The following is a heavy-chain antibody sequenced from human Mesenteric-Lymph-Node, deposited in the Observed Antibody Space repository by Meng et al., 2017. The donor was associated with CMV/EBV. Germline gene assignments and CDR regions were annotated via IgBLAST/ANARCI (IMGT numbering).Heavy chain of an antibody. V-gene: IGHV1-69*01. D-gene: IGHD3-10*01. CDR3: AQLASGGIYYGGDDY. CDR1: GVTFSQFA. J-gene: IGHJ4*02. CDR2: IIPIFRKP. Sequence: SGVTFSQFAISWVRQAPGQGLEWMGGIIPIFRKPNYAQKFQGKITITADESTSTAYMELSSLKSEDSAVYYCAQLASGGIYYGGDDYWGQGTLVTVSS.